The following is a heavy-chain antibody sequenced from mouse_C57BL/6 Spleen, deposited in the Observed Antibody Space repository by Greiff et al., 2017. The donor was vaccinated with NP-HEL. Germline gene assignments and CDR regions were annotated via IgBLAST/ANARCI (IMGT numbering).Heavy chain of an antibody. CDR1: GFTFSDYY. D-gene: IGHD2-1*01. CDR2: INYDGSST. Sequence: EVKLMESEGGLVQPGSSMKLSCTASGFTFSDYYMAWVRQVPEKGLEWVANINYDGSSTYYLDSLKSRFIISRDNAKNILYLQMSSLKSEDTATYYCARGGYGNSPYYAMDYWGQGTSVTVSS. CDR3: ARGGYGNSPYYAMDY. J-gene: IGHJ4*01. V-gene: IGHV5-16*01.